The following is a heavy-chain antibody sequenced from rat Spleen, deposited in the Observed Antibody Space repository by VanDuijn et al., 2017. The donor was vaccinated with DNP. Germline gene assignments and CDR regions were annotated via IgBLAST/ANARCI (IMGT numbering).Heavy chain of an antibody. D-gene: IGHD4-3*01. CDR3: VRWNSGHFDY. V-gene: IGHV5-22*01. J-gene: IGHJ2*01. CDR2: IRYDGAYT. CDR1: GVTFSDYY. Sequence: EVQLVESGGDLVQPGGSLKLLCADSGVTFSDYYMAWFRQAPRKCLEWDAYIRYDGAYTKYGDSVKGRFTISRDNAKSTLYLQMNSIRSEDMATYYCVRWNSGHFDYWGQGVMVTVSS.